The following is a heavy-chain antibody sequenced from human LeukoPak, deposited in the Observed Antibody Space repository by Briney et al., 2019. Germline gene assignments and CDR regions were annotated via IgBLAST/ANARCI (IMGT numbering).Heavy chain of an antibody. CDR1: GGSISSSSYY. J-gene: IGHJ5*02. CDR3: ASGDHDWFDP. CDR2: IYYSGSI. D-gene: IGHD4-17*01. Sequence: PSETLSLTCTVSGGSISSSSYYWGWIRQPPGKGLEWIGSIYYSGSIYYNPSLKSRVTISVDTSKNQFSLKLSSVTAADTAVYYCASGDHDWFDPWGQGTLVTVPS. V-gene: IGHV4-39*07.